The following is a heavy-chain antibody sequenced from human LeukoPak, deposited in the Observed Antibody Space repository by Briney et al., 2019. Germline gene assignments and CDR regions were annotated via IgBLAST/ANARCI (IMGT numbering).Heavy chain of an antibody. Sequence: SQTLPLTCTVSGGSISSGDCYWSWIRQPPGKGLEWIGYIYYSGSTYYNPSLKSRVTISVDTSKNQFSLKLSSVTAADTAVYYCARGSSSTSNEYFQHWGQGTLVTVSS. CDR2: IYYSGST. J-gene: IGHJ1*01. CDR3: ARGSSSTSNEYFQH. CDR1: GGSISSGDCY. D-gene: IGHD2-2*01. V-gene: IGHV4-30-4*01.